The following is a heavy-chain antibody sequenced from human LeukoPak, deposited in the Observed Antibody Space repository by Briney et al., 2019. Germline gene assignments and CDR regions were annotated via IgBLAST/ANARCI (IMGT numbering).Heavy chain of an antibody. D-gene: IGHD3-10*01. CDR1: GFTFSSYA. J-gene: IGHJ4*02. CDR3: AKDLRITMVRGGSFDY. Sequence: PGGSLRLSCAASGFTFSSYAMSWVRQAPGKGLEWVSAITGSGGSTYYADSVRGRFTISRDNSKNTLYLQMNSLRAEDTAVYYCAKDLRITMVRGGSFDYWGQGTLVTVFS. V-gene: IGHV3-23*01. CDR2: ITGSGGST.